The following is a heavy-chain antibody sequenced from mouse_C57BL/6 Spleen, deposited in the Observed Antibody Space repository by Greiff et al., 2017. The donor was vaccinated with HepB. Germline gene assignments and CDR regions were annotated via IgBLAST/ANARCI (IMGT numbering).Heavy chain of an antibody. D-gene: IGHD2-4*01. CDR3: TRGGDYERGYFDY. CDR2: IDPETGGT. CDR1: GYTFTDYE. J-gene: IGHJ2*01. Sequence: QVQLQQSGAELVRPGASVTLSCKASGYTFTDYEMHWVKQTPVHGLEWIGAIDPETGGTAYNQKFKGKAILTADKSSSTAYMELRSLTSEDSAVYYCTRGGDYERGYFDYWGQGTPLTVSS. V-gene: IGHV1-15*01.